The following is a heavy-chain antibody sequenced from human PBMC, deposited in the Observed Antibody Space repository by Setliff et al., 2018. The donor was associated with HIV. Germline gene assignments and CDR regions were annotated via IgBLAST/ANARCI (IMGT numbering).Heavy chain of an antibody. V-gene: IGHV4-39*01. D-gene: IGHD3-10*01. Sequence: LSLTCTASGGSISTSRYYWGWIRQPPGKGLEWIGSINYRGNTYYNPSLKSRAAISVDTSKNQISLKLSSVTAADTAVYYCASLDGSESPYIYYYYMDVWGKGTAVTVSS. J-gene: IGHJ6*03. CDR2: INYRGNT. CDR1: GGSISTSRYY. CDR3: ASLDGSESPYIYYYYMDV.